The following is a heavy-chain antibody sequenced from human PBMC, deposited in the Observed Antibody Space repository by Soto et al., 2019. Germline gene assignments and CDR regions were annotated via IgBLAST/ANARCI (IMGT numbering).Heavy chain of an antibody. D-gene: IGHD3-3*01. CDR3: ARGLYDFWSGYYTGIYNWFDH. V-gene: IGHV4-30-4*01. CDR1: GGSISSGGYY. CDR2: IYYSGST. Sequence: SETLSLTCTVSGGSISSGGYYWSWIRQPPGNGLEWIGYIYYSGSTYYNPSLKSRVTISVDTSKNQFSLKLSSVTAADTAVYYCARGLYDFWSGYYTGIYNWFDHWGQGTLVNVYS. J-gene: IGHJ5*02.